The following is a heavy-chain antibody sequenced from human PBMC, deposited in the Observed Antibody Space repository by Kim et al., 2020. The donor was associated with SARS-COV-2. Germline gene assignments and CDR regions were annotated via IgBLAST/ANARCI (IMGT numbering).Heavy chain of an antibody. Sequence: SGPTLVNPTQTLTLTCTFSGFSLSTSGMCVSWIRQPPGKALEWLARIDWDDDKYYSTSLKTRLTISKDTSKNQVVLTMTNMDPVDTATYYCARIRCRCRSTSFEAAYFDYWGQGTLVTVSS. V-gene: IGHV2-70*11. D-gene: IGHD2-2*01. CDR1: GFSLSTSGMC. CDR3: ARIRCRCRSTSFEAAYFDY. J-gene: IGHJ4*02. CDR2: IDWDDDK.